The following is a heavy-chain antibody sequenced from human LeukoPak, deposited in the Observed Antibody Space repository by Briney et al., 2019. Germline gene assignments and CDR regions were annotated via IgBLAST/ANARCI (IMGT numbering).Heavy chain of an antibody. J-gene: IGHJ5*02. Sequence: GGSLTLSCAASGFTLSYYWMHWVRQGPGKGLVWVSTINGDGSSTNYADSVKGRFTISRDNAKNTLYLEMNSLRVEDTAVYYCARDPRNKGFDPWGQGTLVTVSS. V-gene: IGHV3-74*01. CDR1: GFTLSYYW. D-gene: IGHD1/OR15-1a*01. CDR3: ARDPRNKGFDP. CDR2: INGDGSST.